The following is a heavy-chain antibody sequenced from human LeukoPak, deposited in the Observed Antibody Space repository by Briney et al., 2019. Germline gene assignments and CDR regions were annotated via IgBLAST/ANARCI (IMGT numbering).Heavy chain of an antibody. CDR3: AKDQRTVVRGVLDY. Sequence: SLRLSCAASGFTFDDYAMHWVRQAPGKGLEWVSGITWNRDNIGYGDSVKGRFTISRDNSKNTLYLQMNSLRAEDTAVYYCAKDQRTVVRGVLDYWGQGTLVTVSS. J-gene: IGHJ4*02. D-gene: IGHD3-10*01. V-gene: IGHV3-9*01. CDR1: GFTFDDYA. CDR2: ITWNRDNI.